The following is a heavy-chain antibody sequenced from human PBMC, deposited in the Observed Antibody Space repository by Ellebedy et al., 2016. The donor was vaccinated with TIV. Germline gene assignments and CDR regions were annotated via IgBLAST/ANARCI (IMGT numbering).Heavy chain of an antibody. D-gene: IGHD3-10*01. CDR1: GGSIGSYY. CDR2: LTHTGRT. V-gene: IGHV4-59*13. Sequence: SETLSLTXTVSGGSIGSYYWYWIRQPPGKGLEWVGHLTHTGRTNYNPSLQSRVAISLDSSKTQFSLELNSVTAADTAVYYCARLYGSGTGGAFDIWGQGTMVTVSS. J-gene: IGHJ3*02. CDR3: ARLYGSGTGGAFDI.